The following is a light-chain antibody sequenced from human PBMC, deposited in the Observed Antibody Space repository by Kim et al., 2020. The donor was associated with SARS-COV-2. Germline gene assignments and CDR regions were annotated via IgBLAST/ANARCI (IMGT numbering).Light chain of an antibody. V-gene: IGLV2-14*03. CDR1: SNDVGGYNY. Sequence: QSITISCTETSNDVGGYNYVSWYQQHPGKAPKLMIYDVTNRPSGVSNRFSGSKSGNTASLTISGLQAEDEADYFCSSYSSTSTPVLFGGGTQLTVL. CDR3: SSYSSTSTPVL. CDR2: DVT. J-gene: IGLJ2*01.